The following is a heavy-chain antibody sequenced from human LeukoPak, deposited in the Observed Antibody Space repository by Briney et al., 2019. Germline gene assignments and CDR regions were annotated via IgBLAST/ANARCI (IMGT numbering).Heavy chain of an antibody. D-gene: IGHD2-2*01. J-gene: IGHJ6*02. CDR1: GGSISSYY. Sequence: SETLSLTCSVSGGSISSYYWSWIRQPPGKGLEYIGDIYYSGSTNYNPPLKSRVTISVDTSKDQFSLNLTSVTAADTAVYYCARLKCISTTCPSRYVMDVWGQGTTVTVSS. CDR3: ARLKCISTTCPSRYVMDV. V-gene: IGHV4-59*01. CDR2: IYYSGST.